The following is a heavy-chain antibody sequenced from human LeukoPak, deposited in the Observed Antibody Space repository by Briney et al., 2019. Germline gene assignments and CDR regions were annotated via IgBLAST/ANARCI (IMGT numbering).Heavy chain of an antibody. CDR3: ARDGDYGTGSYYRGCIDS. D-gene: IGHD3-10*01. J-gene: IGHJ4*02. CDR1: GGTFSSSA. Sequence: SVKVSCKTSGGTFSSSAITWVRQAPGQGLEWMGRIIPVLNITTYAQKFQGSVTMTRDTSISTAYLDLSSLRSDDTAVYYCARDGDYGTGSYYRGCIDSWGQGTPVTVS. CDR2: IIPVLNIT. V-gene: IGHV1-69*04.